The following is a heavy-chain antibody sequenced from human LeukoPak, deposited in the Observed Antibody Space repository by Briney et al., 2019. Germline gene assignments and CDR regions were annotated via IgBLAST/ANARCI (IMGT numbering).Heavy chain of an antibody. D-gene: IGHD3-10*01. J-gene: IGHJ4*02. CDR2: ISSSSSYI. Sequence: GGSLRLSCAASGFTFSSYSMNWVRQAPGKVLEWVSSISSSSSYIYYADSVKGRFTISKDNAKNSLYLQMNSLRAEDTAVYYCAKGRGSLLWCGESRGAFDYWGQGTLVTVSS. CDR1: GFTFSSYS. CDR3: AKGRGSLLWCGESRGAFDY. V-gene: IGHV3-21*01.